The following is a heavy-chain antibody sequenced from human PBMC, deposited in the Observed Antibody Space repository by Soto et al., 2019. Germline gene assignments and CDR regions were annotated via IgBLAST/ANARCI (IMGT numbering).Heavy chain of an antibody. Sequence: QVQLVESGGGLVKPGGSLRLSCAVSGFTFSDYFMTWIRQAPGKGLEWISYISSSGATKLYADNVKGRFTISRDNALNSLVLQMNTLRAEDTAVYYFARRIALAVPRSHAFEIWGQGTMVSVSS. CDR2: ISSSGATK. V-gene: IGHV3-11*01. CDR1: GFTFSDYF. D-gene: IGHD6-19*01. CDR3: ARRIALAVPRSHAFEI. J-gene: IGHJ3*02.